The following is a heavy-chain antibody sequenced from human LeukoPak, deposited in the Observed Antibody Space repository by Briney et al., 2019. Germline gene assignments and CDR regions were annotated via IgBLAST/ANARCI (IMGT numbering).Heavy chain of an antibody. Sequence: SETLSLTCAVYGGSFSGYYWSWIRQPPGKGLEWIGEINHSGSTNYNPSLKSRVTMSVDTSKNQFSLKLSSVTAADTAVYYCARVVPHYYGSDYWGQGTLVTVSS. D-gene: IGHD3-10*01. CDR1: GGSFSGYY. V-gene: IGHV4-34*01. CDR2: INHSGST. J-gene: IGHJ4*02. CDR3: ARVVPHYYGSDY.